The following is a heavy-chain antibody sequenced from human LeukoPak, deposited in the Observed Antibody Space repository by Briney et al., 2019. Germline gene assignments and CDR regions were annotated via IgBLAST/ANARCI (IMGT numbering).Heavy chain of an antibody. CDR1: GFTFSSYS. Sequence: GGSLRLSCAASGFTFSSYSMNWVRQAPGKGLEWVSYISTSSSSMYYADSVEGRFTISRDNAKNSLYLQMNSLGDEDTAVYYCARDTLSAFDIWGQGTMVTVSS. CDR2: ISTSSSSM. J-gene: IGHJ3*02. D-gene: IGHD2-15*01. CDR3: ARDTLSAFDI. V-gene: IGHV3-48*02.